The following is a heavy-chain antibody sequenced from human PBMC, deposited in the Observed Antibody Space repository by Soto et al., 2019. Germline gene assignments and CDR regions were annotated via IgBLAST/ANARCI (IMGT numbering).Heavy chain of an antibody. Sequence: GASVKVSCKASGYTFTSYGISWVRQAPGQGLEWMGWISAYNGNTNYAQKLQGRVTMTTDTSTSTACMELRSLRSDDTAVYYCAITLPGFSYSNYDVPYYFDYWGQGTLVTVSS. J-gene: IGHJ4*02. CDR3: AITLPGFSYSNYDVPYYFDY. CDR2: ISAYNGNT. V-gene: IGHV1-18*01. D-gene: IGHD4-4*01. CDR1: GYTFTSYG.